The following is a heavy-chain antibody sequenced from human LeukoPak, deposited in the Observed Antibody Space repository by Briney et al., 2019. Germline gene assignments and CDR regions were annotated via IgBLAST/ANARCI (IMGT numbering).Heavy chain of an antibody. Sequence: PGGSLRLSCAASGFTFSSYGMHWVRQAPGKGLEWVAVIWYDGSNKYYADSVKGRFTISRDNSKNTLYLQMNSLRSEDTAVYYCAKAGLYYDSGGWWYFDLWGRGTLVTVSS. J-gene: IGHJ2*01. V-gene: IGHV3-30*02. CDR3: AKAGLYYDSGGWWYFDL. CDR1: GFTFSSYG. D-gene: IGHD3-22*01. CDR2: IWYDGSNK.